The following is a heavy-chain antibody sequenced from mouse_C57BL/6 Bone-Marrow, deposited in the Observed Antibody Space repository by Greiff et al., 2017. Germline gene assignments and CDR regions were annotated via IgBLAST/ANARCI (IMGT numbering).Heavy chain of an antibody. D-gene: IGHD1-1*01. V-gene: IGHV1-69*01. J-gene: IGHJ3*01. CDR1: GYTFTSYW. CDR2: LDPSDSYT. CDR3: ARLGITPAWFAY. Sequence: VQLQQPGAEPVMPGASVKLSCKASGYTFTSYWMHWVKQRPGQGLEWIGELDPSDSYTNYNQKFKGKSTLTVDKSSSTAYMQLSSLTSEDSAVYYCARLGITPAWFAYWGQGTLVTVSA.